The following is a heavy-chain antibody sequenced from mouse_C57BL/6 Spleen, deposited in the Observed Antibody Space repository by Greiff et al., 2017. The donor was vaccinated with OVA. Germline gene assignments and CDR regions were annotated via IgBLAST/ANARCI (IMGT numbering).Heavy chain of an antibody. CDR3: AGGWGYETAWFAY. V-gene: IGHV3-6*01. Sequence: ESGPGLVKPSQSLSLSCSVTGYSITSGYYWNWIRQFPGNKLEWMGYIGYDGSTNYNPSLKNRISITRDTSKNQFFLKLNSVTTEDTATAEGAGGWGYETAWFAYWGQGTLVTVSA. CDR1: GYSITSGYY. D-gene: IGHD2-2*01. J-gene: IGHJ3*01. CDR2: IGYDGST.